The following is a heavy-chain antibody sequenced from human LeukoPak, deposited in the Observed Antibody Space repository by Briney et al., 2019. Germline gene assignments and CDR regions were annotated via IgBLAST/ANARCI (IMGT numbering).Heavy chain of an antibody. CDR2: ISGSGDNT. CDR1: GFTFTSSA. D-gene: IGHD2-2*02. Sequence: GGSLRLSCAASGFTFTSSAMTWARQAPGKGLEWVSVISGSGDNTFYASSVKGRFTISRDNSKHTLHLQMHSLRAEDTAVYYCAKNYATSCYTTSDYWGQGTLVTVSS. J-gene: IGHJ4*02. V-gene: IGHV3-23*01. CDR3: AKNYATSCYTTSDY.